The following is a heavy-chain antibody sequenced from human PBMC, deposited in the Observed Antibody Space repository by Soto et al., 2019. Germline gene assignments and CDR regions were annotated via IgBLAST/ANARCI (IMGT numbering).Heavy chain of an antibody. J-gene: IGHJ4*02. D-gene: IGHD6-19*01. Sequence: GASVKVSCKVSGYTLTELSMHWVRQAPGKGLEWMGGFDPEDGETIYAQKFQGRVTMTEDTSTDTAYMELNSLRAEDTAVYYCARRTDAVAAAFDYWGQGTLVTVSS. CDR3: ARRTDAVAAAFDY. CDR1: GYTLTELS. CDR2: FDPEDGET. V-gene: IGHV1-24*01.